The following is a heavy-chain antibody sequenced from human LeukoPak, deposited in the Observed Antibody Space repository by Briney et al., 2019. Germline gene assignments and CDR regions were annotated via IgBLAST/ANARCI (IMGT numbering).Heavy chain of an antibody. V-gene: IGHV3-30*03. CDR1: GFTFSTYG. Sequence: GRSLRLSCEASGFTFSTYGMHWVRQAPGRGLEWVAVISNDGYTQYYADSVKGRFTISRDNSKNTLYLQMNSLTTEDTAVYYCARRMGGTLDAFDIWGQGTMVTVSS. CDR3: ARRMGGTLDAFDI. D-gene: IGHD1-26*01. J-gene: IGHJ3*02. CDR2: ISNDGYTQ.